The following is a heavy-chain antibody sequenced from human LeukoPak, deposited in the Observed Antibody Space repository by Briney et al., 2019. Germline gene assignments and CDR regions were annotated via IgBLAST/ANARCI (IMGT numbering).Heavy chain of an antibody. D-gene: IGHD1-1*01. CDR1: GFTFSSYG. J-gene: IGHJ4*02. Sequence: GGSLRLSCAASGFTFSSYGMHWVRQAPGKGLEWVAFIRYDGSNKYYADSVKGRFTISRDNSKNTLYLQMNSLRAEDTAVYYCAPRDWNDGPASHWGQGTLVTASS. CDR3: APRDWNDGPASH. V-gene: IGHV3-30*02. CDR2: IRYDGSNK.